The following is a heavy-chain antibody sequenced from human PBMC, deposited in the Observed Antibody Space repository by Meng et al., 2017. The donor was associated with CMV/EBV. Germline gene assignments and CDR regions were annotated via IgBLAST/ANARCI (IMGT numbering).Heavy chain of an antibody. Sequence: SETLSLTCAVYGGSFSGYYWSWIRQPPGKGLEWIGYIYYSGSTYYNPSLKSRITMSVDPSKNQFSLKLSSVTAADTAVYYCARDSHFDKDAFDIWGQGTMVTVSS. V-gene: IGHV4-34*10. CDR2: IYYSGST. CDR1: GGSFSGYY. CDR3: ARDSHFDKDAFDI. D-gene: IGHD3-9*01. J-gene: IGHJ3*02.